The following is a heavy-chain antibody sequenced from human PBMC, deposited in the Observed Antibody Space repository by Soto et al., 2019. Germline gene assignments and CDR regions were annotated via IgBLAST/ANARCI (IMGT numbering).Heavy chain of an antibody. CDR1: GYTFTSYD. V-gene: IGHV1-8*02. J-gene: IGHJ6*02. CDR3: AREKSYGMDV. CDR2: MNPNSGNT. Sequence: QVQLVQSGAEVKKPGASVKVSCKDSGYTFTSYDINWVRQATGQGLEWMGWMNPNSGNTGDAQKLQGRVTMTRNTSIRTAYMELSSLRSEDPAVYYCAREKSYGMDVWGQGTKVTVSS.